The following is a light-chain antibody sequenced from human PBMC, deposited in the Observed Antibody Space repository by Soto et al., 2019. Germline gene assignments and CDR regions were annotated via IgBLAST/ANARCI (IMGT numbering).Light chain of an antibody. V-gene: IGKV4-1*01. CDR3: QQYYITPLT. CDR1: QSLLHSNGYNY. Sequence: EIVTTQYPLSLPVTPGEPSSISCRSSQSLLHSNGYNYLNWYQQKPGQPPKVLIYWASTRESGVPDRFSGSGSGTDFTLTISSLQAEDVAVYYCQQYYITPLTFGGGTKVDIK. J-gene: IGKJ4*01. CDR2: WAS.